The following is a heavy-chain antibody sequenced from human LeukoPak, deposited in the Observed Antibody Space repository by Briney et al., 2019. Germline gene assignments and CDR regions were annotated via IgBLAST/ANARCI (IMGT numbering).Heavy chain of an antibody. J-gene: IGHJ3*02. D-gene: IGHD3-10*01. CDR3: TKDNRRQLSYGEGFDI. V-gene: IGHV3-9*01. CDR2: LSWDTTNI. Sequence: PGGSLRLSCAASGFTFDDYTMHWVRQAPGRGLEWVSGLSWDTTNIAYADSVQGRFTISRDNAKNSLYLQMNSLRAEDTALYYCTKDNRRQLSYGEGFDIWGQGTMVTVSS. CDR1: GFTFDDYT.